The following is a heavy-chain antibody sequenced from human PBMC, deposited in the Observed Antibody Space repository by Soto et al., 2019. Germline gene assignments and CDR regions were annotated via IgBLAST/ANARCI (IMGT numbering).Heavy chain of an antibody. D-gene: IGHD3-10*01. CDR3: AKGVDYGSGSYYFDY. J-gene: IGHJ4*02. CDR1: GFTFSSYA. Sequence: GGSLRLSCAASGFTFSSYAMSWVRQAPGKGLEWVSAISGSGGSTYYADSVKGRFTISRDNSKNTLYLQMNSLRAEDTAVYYCAKGVDYGSGSYYFDYWGQGTLVTVSS. CDR2: ISGSGGST. V-gene: IGHV3-23*01.